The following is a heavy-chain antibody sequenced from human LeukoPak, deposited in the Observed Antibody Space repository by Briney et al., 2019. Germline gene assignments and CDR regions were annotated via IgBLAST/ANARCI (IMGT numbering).Heavy chain of an antibody. CDR1: GFTFSSYS. Sequence: GGSLRLSCAASGFTFSSYSMNWVRQAPGKGLEWVSSISSSSSYIYYADSVKGRFTISRDKAKNSLYLQMNSLRAEDTAVYYCARFRGRVFDIWGQGTMVTVSS. J-gene: IGHJ3*02. CDR2: ISSSSSYI. V-gene: IGHV3-21*01. D-gene: IGHD5-24*01. CDR3: ARFRGRVFDI.